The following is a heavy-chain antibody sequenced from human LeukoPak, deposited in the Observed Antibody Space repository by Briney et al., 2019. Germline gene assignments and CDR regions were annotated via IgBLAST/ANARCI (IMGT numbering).Heavy chain of an antibody. J-gene: IGHJ6*02. D-gene: IGHD3-3*01. CDR3: ARENFWSGYYYYYYYYGMDV. CDR1: GYTFTSYD. V-gene: IGHV1-8*01. CDR2: MNPNSGNT. Sequence: ASVKVSCKASGYTFTSYDINWVRQATGQGLEWMGWMNPNSGNTGYAQKFQGRVTMTRYTSISTAYMELSSLRSEDTAVYYCARENFWSGYYYYYYYYGMDVWGQGTTVTVSS.